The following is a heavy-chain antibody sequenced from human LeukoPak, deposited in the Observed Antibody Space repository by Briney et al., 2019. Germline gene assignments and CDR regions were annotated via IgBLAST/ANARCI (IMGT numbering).Heavy chain of an antibody. D-gene: IGHD2-2*01. CDR3: ARVVPARGRSAADFDY. V-gene: IGHV4-34*01. CDR2: INHSGST. Sequence: SETLSLTCAVYGGSLSGYYWSWIRQPPGKGLEWIGEINHSGSTNYNPSLKSRVTISVDTSKNQFSLKLSSVTAADTAVYYCARVVPARGRSAADFDYWGQGTLVTVSS. J-gene: IGHJ4*02. CDR1: GGSLSGYY.